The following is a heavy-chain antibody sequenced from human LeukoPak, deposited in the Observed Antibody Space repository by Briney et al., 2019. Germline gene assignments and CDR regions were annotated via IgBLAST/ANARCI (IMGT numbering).Heavy chain of an antibody. CDR3: ARELRGARRWFDP. CDR2: ISSSGFTV. J-gene: IGHJ5*02. V-gene: IGHV3-48*03. CDR1: GFTFSSYE. D-gene: IGHD3-10*01. Sequence: GGSLRLSCAASGFTFSSYEMDWVRQAPGKGLEWVSYISSSGFTVYYADSVKGRFTVSRDNAKNSLYLQMNSLRAEDTALYYCARELRGARRWFDPWGQGTLVTVSS.